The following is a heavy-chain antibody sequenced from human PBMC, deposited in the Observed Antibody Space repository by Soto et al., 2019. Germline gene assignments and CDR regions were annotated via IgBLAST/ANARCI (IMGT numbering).Heavy chain of an antibody. V-gene: IGHV3-30-3*01. Sequence: QVQLVESGGGVVQPGRSLRLSCAASGFTFSSYAMHWVRQAPGKGLEWVAVISYDGSNKYYADSVKGRFTISRDNSRNTLYPKMNSLRVWNPAVNYGPREGDGKNSLHYGGEEALVAVS. CDR2: ISYDGSNK. D-gene: IGHD3-16*01. CDR1: GFTFSSYA. J-gene: IGHJ4*02. CDR3: PREGDGKNSLHY.